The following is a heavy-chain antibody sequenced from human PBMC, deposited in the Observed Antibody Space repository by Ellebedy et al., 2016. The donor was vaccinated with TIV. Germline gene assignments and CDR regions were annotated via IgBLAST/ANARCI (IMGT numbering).Heavy chain of an antibody. CDR2: ISSTTSTI. J-gene: IGHJ4*02. CDR3: AKSSRPVAGTFPCDF. V-gene: IGHV3-48*02. Sequence: PGGSLRLSCSASGFTFRSYSMNWVRQAPGKGLEWVSYISSTTSTIYYADSVKGRFTISRDNAKNSLYLQLNSLRDEDTALYYCAKSSRPVAGTFPCDFWGQGTLVTVSS. CDR1: GFTFRSYS. D-gene: IGHD6-19*01.